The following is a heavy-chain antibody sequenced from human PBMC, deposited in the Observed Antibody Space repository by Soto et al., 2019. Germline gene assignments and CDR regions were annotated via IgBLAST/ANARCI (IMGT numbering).Heavy chain of an antibody. CDR1: CGSTTIDY. V-gene: IGHV4-59*01. CDR3: VRDLNGSGDY. CDR2: IFHSLGA. Sequence: RXLTCTVSCGSTTIDYWSWIRQPPGKGLEWLGYIFHSLGAKYNPSLGSRGTISLDTSKNQLSLSLRSVTAADTAIYFCVRDLNGSGDYWGQGTLVTVSS. D-gene: IGHD3-10*01. J-gene: IGHJ4*02.